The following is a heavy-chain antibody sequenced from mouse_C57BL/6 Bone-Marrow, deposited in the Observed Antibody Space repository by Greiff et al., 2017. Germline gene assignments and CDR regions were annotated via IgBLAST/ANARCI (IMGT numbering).Heavy chain of an antibody. J-gene: IGHJ4*01. V-gene: IGHV1-43*01. CDR1: GYSFTGYY. D-gene: IGHD2-4*01. CDR3: ARERLRYYAMDY. CDR2: INPSTGGT. Sequence: VQLKESGPELVKPGASVKISCKASGYSFTGYYMHWVKQSPEKSLEWIGEINPSTGGTSYNQKFKGKATLTVDKSSSTAYMQLKSLTSEDYAVYYCARERLRYYAMDYWGQGTSVTVSS.